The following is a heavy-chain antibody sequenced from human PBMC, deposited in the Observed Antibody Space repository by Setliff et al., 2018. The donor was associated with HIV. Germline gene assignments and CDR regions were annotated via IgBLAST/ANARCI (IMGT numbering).Heavy chain of an antibody. CDR2: IYSSGNT. J-gene: IGHJ6*02. D-gene: IGHD6-19*01. CDR1: GVTISSYY. Sequence: SETLSLTCSVSGVTISSYYWTWIRQPAGEGLEWIGRIYSSGNTNYNPSLESRVTISVDTSKNQFSLKLSSVTAADTAVYYCAREEKLSAVAGTMYYYYAMDVWGQGTTVTVSS. CDR3: AREEKLSAVAGTMYYYYAMDV. V-gene: IGHV4-4*07.